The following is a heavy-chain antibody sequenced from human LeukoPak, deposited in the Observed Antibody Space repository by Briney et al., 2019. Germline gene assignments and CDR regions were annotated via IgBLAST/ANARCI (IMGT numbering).Heavy chain of an antibody. CDR1: GFTFSSHA. Sequence: GGSLRLSCAASGFTFSSHAMSWVRQAPGKGLEWVSAISGSGGSTYYADSVKGRFTISRDNSKNTLYLQMNSLRAEDTAVYYCAKDQPSRYTAMMRADDYWGQGTLVTVSS. J-gene: IGHJ4*02. V-gene: IGHV3-23*01. CDR3: AKDQPSRYTAMMRADDY. CDR2: ISGSGGST. D-gene: IGHD5-18*01.